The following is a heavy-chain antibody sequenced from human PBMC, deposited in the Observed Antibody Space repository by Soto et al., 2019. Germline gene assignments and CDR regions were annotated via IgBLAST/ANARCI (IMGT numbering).Heavy chain of an antibody. V-gene: IGHV3-23*01. D-gene: IGHD3-16*01. Sequence: PVGSLRLSCAASGFKFSNYAMSWVRQAPGKGLEWVSLISATGGGTYYADSVRGRFTISRDNSHNTLYLQVHSLTAEDTAVYYCAKDRRAGGNSAFYFDFCGQGAQVTVSS. CDR2: ISATGGGT. J-gene: IGHJ4*02. CDR1: GFKFSNYA. CDR3: AKDRRAGGNSAFYFDF.